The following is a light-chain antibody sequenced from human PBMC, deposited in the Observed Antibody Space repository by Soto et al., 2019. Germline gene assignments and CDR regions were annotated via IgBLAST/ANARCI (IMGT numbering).Light chain of an antibody. J-gene: IGLJ1*01. CDR3: SSYTSSSTLYV. V-gene: IGLV2-14*01. CDR2: EVS. Sequence: LTQPASVSWSPGQSITISCTGTSSDVGGYNYVSWYQQHPGKAPKLMIYEVSNRPSGVSNRFSGSKSGNTASLTISGLQAEDEADYYCSSYTSSSTLYVFGTGTKVTVL. CDR1: SSDVGGYNY.